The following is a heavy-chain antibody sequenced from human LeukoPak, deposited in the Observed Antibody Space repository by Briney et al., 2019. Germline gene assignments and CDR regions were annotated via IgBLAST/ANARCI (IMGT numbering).Heavy chain of an antibody. CDR1: GGSISSYY. Sequence: SETLSLTCTVSGGSISSYYWNWIRQPPGKGLEWIGYVYYSGSTNYNPSLNSRVTISVDTSKNQFSLKLSSVTAADTAVYYCARGSRSWFDPWGQGTLVTVSS. CDR3: ARGSRSWFDP. V-gene: IGHV4-59*01. J-gene: IGHJ5*02. CDR2: VYYSGST.